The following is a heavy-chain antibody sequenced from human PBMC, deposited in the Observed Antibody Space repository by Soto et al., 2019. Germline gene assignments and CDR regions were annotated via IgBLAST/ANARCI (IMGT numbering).Heavy chain of an antibody. CDR2: ISWDSSTI. D-gene: IGHD5-12*01. J-gene: IGHJ4*02. Sequence: EVQLVESGGGLVQPGRSLIPSCAASGFNVDNGGMHWVRQAPGKGMEWVAGISWDSSTIGYADSVKGRFIISRDDAKNSMYLQMDSLGGEDTARYYCVQGRYPTMANLLDHWGQGTKVIGSS. CDR1: GFNVDNGG. V-gene: IGHV3-9*01. CDR3: VQGRYPTMANLLDH.